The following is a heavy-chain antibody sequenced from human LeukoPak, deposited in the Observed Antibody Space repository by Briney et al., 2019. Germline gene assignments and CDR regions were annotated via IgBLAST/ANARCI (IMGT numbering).Heavy chain of an antibody. J-gene: IGHJ4*02. CDR1: GYSISSGYY. CDR2: IYHSGST. CDR3: ARDSSGYLLVDY. V-gene: IGHV4-38-2*02. D-gene: IGHD3-22*01. Sequence: KPSETLSLTCTVSGYSISSGYYWGWIRQPPGKGLEWIGSIYHSGSTYYNPSLKSRVTISVDTSKNQFSLKLSSVTAADTAVYYCARDSSGYLLVDYWGQGTLVTVSS.